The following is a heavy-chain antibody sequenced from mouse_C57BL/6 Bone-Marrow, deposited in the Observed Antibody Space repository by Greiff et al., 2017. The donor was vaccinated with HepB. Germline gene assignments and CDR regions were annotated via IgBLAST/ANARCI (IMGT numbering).Heavy chain of an antibody. V-gene: IGHV1-78*01. Sequence: VKLQQSDAELVKPGASVKISCKVSGYTFTDHTIHWMKQRPEQGLEWIGYIYPRDGSTKYNEKFKGKATLTADKSSSTAYMQLNSLTSEDSAVYFCATGGDYDYDPVYFDYWGQGTTLTVSS. J-gene: IGHJ2*01. CDR3: ATGGDYDYDPVYFDY. CDR2: IYPRDGST. D-gene: IGHD2-4*01. CDR1: GYTFTDHT.